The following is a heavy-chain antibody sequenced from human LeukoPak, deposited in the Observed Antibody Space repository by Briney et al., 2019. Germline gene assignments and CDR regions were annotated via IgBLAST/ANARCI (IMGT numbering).Heavy chain of an antibody. CDR2: ISYDGSNK. CDR1: GFTFSSYG. CDR3: AKDQRGDRGHFDY. V-gene: IGHV3-30*18. J-gene: IGHJ4*02. Sequence: GGSLRLSCAASGFTFSSYGMHWVRQAPGKGLEWVAVISYDGSNKYYADSVKGRFTISRDNSKNTLYLQMNSLRAEDTAVYYCAKDQRGDRGHFDYWGREPWSPSPQ. D-gene: IGHD3-16*01.